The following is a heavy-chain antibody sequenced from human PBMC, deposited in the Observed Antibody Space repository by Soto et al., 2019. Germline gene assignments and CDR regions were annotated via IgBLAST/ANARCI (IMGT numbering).Heavy chain of an antibody. Sequence: GESLKISCQGSGYNFTSYWITWVRQMPGKGLEWMGRIDPSDSYINYSPSFQGHVTMSVDKSISTAYLQWSSLKASDTAIYYCARLYCGDDCYWQFNPILDYWGQGTRVTVSS. CDR2: IDPSDSYI. J-gene: IGHJ4*02. V-gene: IGHV5-10-1*01. CDR3: ARLYCGDDCYWQFNPILDY. CDR1: GYNFTSYW. D-gene: IGHD2-21*02.